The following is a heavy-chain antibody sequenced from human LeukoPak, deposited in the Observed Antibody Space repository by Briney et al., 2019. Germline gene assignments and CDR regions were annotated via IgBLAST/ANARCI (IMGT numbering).Heavy chain of an antibody. D-gene: IGHD5-18*01. Sequence: GGSLRLSCAASGFTFNNYWMSWVRQAPGKGLEWVANIKRDGSEKYYVDSVKGRFTISRDNAKNSLYLHMNSLRAEDMAVYYCAEGIQVGHWGQGTLVTVSS. V-gene: IGHV3-7*01. CDR3: AEGIQVGH. CDR2: IKRDGSEK. J-gene: IGHJ5*02. CDR1: GFTFNNYW.